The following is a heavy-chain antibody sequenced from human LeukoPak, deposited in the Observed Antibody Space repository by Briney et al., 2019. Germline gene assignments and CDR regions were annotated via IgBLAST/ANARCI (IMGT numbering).Heavy chain of an antibody. Sequence: SETLFLTCTVSGGSISSYYWSWVRQPPGKGLEWIGYIYYSGSTNYNPSLKSRVTISVDTSKNQFSLKLSSVTAADTAVYYCARGGSSGYYFFYYWGQGTLVTVSS. V-gene: IGHV4-59*01. CDR3: ARGGSSGYYFFYY. CDR2: IYYSGST. D-gene: IGHD3-22*01. J-gene: IGHJ4*02. CDR1: GGSISSYY.